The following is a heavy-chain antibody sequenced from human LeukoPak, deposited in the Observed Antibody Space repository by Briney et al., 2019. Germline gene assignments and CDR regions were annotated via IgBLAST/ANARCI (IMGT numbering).Heavy chain of an antibody. V-gene: IGHV1-69*06. CDR2: IIPIFGTA. CDR3: ARVGATSYGDYDY. Sequence: SVKVSCKASGYTFTSYDINWVRQAPGQGLEWMGGIIPIFGTANYAQKFQGRVTITADKSTSTAYMELSSLRSEDTAVYYCARVGATSYGDYDYWGQGTLVTVSS. D-gene: IGHD4-17*01. CDR1: GYTFTSYD. J-gene: IGHJ4*02.